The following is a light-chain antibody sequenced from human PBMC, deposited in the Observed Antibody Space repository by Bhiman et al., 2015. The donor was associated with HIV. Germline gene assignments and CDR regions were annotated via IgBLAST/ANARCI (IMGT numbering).Light chain of an antibody. CDR1: SSDVGGYNY. V-gene: IGLV2-23*02. J-gene: IGLJ2*01. Sequence: QSALTQPASVSGSPGQSITISCAGTSSDVGGYNYVSWYQQHPGKAPKIMIYDVSKRPSGVSNRFSGSKSGNTASLTISGLQAEDEADYYCCSYAGSSTLFGGGTKLTVL. CDR3: CSYAGSSTL. CDR2: DVS.